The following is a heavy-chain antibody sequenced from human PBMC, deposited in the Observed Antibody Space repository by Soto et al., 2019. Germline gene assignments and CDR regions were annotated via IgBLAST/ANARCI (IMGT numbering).Heavy chain of an antibody. CDR1: GFFISSGSN. D-gene: IGHD2-15*01. Sequence: XETLSITCAVSGFFISSGSNWGWIRKPPGKGLEWIGSIFHGGNTYYNPSLKSRVTISVDMSKNQFSLKLNSVTAADTAVYYCARARWYDAFDVWGQGTVVTVSS. J-gene: IGHJ3*01. CDR2: IFHGGNT. CDR3: ARARWYDAFDV. V-gene: IGHV4-38-2*01.